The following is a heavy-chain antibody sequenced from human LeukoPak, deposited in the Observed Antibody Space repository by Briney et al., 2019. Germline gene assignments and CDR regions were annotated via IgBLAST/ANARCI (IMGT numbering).Heavy chain of an antibody. CDR3: AKDSYSGSGWYYFDC. V-gene: IGHV3-23*01. Sequence: PGGSLRLSCAASGFTFSSYAMSWVRQAPGKGLEWVSAISGSGGSTYYADSVKGRFTISRDNSKNTLYLQMNSLRAEDTAVYYCAKDSYSGSGWYYFDCWGRGTLVTVSS. CDR1: GFTFSSYA. CDR2: ISGSGGST. J-gene: IGHJ4*02. D-gene: IGHD6-19*01.